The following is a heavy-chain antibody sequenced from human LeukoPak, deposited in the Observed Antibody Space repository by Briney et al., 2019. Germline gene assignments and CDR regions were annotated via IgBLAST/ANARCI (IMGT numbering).Heavy chain of an antibody. Sequence: SETLSLTCAVYGGSFSGYYWSWIRQPPGKGLEWIGEINHSGSTNYNPSLKSRVTMSVDTSKNQFSLKLSSVTAADTAVYYCARSRRSYYDSSGYYDDWGQGTLVTVSS. CDR1: GGSFSGYY. V-gene: IGHV4-34*01. J-gene: IGHJ4*02. CDR2: INHSGST. D-gene: IGHD3-22*01. CDR3: ARSRRSYYDSSGYYDD.